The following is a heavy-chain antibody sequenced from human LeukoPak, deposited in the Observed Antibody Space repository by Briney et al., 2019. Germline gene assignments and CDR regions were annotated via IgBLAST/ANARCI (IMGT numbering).Heavy chain of an antibody. CDR2: ISSSGSTI. J-gene: IGHJ4*02. CDR3: ARVEAVTTAGGAVDY. V-gene: IGHV3-48*03. D-gene: IGHD4-17*01. Sequence: GGSLRLSCAASGFTFSSYEMNWVRQAPGEGLEWVSYISSSGSTIYYADSVKGRFTISRDNAKNSLYLQMNSLRAEDTAVYYCARVEAVTTAGGAVDYWGQGTLVTVSS. CDR1: GFTFSSYE.